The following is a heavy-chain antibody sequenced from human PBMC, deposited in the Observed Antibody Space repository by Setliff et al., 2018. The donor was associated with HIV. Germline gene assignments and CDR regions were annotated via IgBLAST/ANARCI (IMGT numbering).Heavy chain of an antibody. CDR1: GYTFSTYG. D-gene: IGHD3-3*01. J-gene: IGHJ3*02. CDR2: ISTYNDNT. Sequence: ASVKVSCKASGYTFSTYGINWVRQVPGQGLEWMGWISTYNDNTNYAQKLQGRVTMTTDTSTSTAYMELRSLRSDDTAVYYCAREYYDFWSGYSDAFHIWGQGTMVTVSS. V-gene: IGHV1-18*01. CDR3: AREYYDFWSGYSDAFHI.